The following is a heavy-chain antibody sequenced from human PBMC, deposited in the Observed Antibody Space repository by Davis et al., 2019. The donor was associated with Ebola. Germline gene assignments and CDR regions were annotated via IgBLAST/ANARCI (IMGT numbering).Heavy chain of an antibody. D-gene: IGHD4-17*01. Sequence: MPGGSLRLSCTVSGGSISSGGYYWSWIRQHPGKGLEWIGYIYYSGSTNYNPSLKSRVTISVDTSKNQFSLKLSSVTAADTAVYYCARGMTTVTTLINYWGQGTLVTVSS. CDR3: ARGMTTVTTLINY. V-gene: IGHV4-61*08. CDR1: GGSISSGGYY. CDR2: IYYSGST. J-gene: IGHJ4*02.